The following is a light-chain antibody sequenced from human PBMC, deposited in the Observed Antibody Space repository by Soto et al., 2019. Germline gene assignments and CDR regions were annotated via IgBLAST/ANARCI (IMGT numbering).Light chain of an antibody. CDR1: QSVSSYS. CDR2: GAS. CDR3: QHFGTSLIT. V-gene: IGKV3-20*01. J-gene: IGKJ5*01. Sequence: EIVLTHSPGTLSLSPCERAPLSFNSSQSVSSYSLAWYQHKPGQAPRLLIYGASSRATGVPDRFSGSGSGTDFTLTISRVEPEDFAVYYCQHFGTSLITFGQGTRLEIK.